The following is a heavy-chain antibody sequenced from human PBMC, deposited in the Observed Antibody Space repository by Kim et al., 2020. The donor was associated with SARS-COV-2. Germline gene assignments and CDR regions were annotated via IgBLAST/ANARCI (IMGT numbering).Heavy chain of an antibody. J-gene: IGHJ4*02. Sequence: SETLSLTCSVSGDSLSTYYWNWIRQPAGKGLEWIGRIYSSGSPWYNPSLRSRVSMSVDTSNQFSLKLTSVTAADTAVYFCVRGNKGYNFDFWGQGTLVTV. CDR3: VRGNKGYNFDF. D-gene: IGHD5-12*01. V-gene: IGHV4-4*07. CDR1: GDSLSTYY. CDR2: IYSSGSP.